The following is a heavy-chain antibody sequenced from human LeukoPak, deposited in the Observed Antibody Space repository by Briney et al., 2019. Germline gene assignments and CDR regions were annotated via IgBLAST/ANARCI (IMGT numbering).Heavy chain of an antibody. CDR3: ARGGGYCSSSSCFPFDL. J-gene: IGHJ5*02. D-gene: IGHD2-2*01. Sequence: SETLSLTCAVYGGSFSGYYWTWIRQPPGKGLEWIGEIKHSGSTNYNPSLKSRVTISVDTSKNQFSLKLRSVTAADTAVYYCARGGGYCSSSSCFPFDLWGQGTLVTVSS. CDR1: GGSFSGYY. V-gene: IGHV4-34*01. CDR2: IKHSGST.